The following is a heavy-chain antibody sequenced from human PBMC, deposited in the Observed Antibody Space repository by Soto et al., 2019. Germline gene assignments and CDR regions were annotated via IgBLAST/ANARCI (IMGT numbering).Heavy chain of an antibody. CDR3: ASSLNYYDFWSGYYYGAFAI. Sequence: ASVKVSCKASGYTFTGYYMHWVRQAPGQGLEWMGWINPNSGGTNYAQKFQGWVTMTRDTSISTAYMELSRLRSDDTAVYYCASSLNYYDFWSGYYYGAFAIWGQGTMGTVSS. J-gene: IGHJ3*02. V-gene: IGHV1-2*04. CDR2: INPNSGGT. CDR1: GYTFTGYY. D-gene: IGHD3-3*01.